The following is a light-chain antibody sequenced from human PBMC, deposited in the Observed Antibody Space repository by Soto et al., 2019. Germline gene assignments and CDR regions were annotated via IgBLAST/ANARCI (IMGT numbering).Light chain of an antibody. CDR1: SSDIGGYNY. J-gene: IGLJ1*01. CDR2: EVS. CDR3: NSYAGSSNYV. Sequence: QSALTQPTSASGSPGQSVTISCTGTSSDIGGYNYVSWYQQHPGKAPKLIIYEVSKRPSGVPDRFSGSKSGNTASLTVSGLQAEDEADYYCNSYAGSSNYVFGTGTKLTVL. V-gene: IGLV2-8*01.